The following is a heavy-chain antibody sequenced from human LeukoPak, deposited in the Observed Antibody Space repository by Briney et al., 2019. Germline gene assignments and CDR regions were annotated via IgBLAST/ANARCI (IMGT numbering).Heavy chain of an antibody. CDR2: IYHSGRT. D-gene: IGHD3-10*01. CDR3: ARAPYESGSYGY. Sequence: KPSETLSLTCTVSGYSISSGYYWGWIRQPPGKGLEWIGIIYHSGRTDYNPSLKSRVTISEDTSKNQFSLKLPSVTAVDTGVYYCARAPYESGSYGYWGQGTLVTVSS. V-gene: IGHV4-38-2*02. CDR1: GYSISSGYY. J-gene: IGHJ4*02.